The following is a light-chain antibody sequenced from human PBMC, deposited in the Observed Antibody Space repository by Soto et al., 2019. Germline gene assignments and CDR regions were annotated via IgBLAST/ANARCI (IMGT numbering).Light chain of an antibody. CDR1: QSVSSSY. CDR2: GAS. CDR3: QQYGGSPPFT. V-gene: IGKV3-20*01. J-gene: IGKJ3*01. Sequence: EIVLTQSPGTLSLSPGERATLSCRASQSVSSSYLAWYQQKPGQAPRLLIYGASSRATGIPDRFSGSGSGTDFALTISRLEPEDFAVYYCQQYGGSPPFTFAPGTKVDIK.